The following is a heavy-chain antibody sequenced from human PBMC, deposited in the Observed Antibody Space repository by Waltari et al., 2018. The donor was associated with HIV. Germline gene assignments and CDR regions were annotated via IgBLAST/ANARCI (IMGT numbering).Heavy chain of an antibody. Sequence: QAQLVESGGGVVQPGRSLRLSCEAAGVAFSTYGMYWVRQAPGKVLEWVAVIWYDGSKKDYGDSVKGRFTISRDNSKNTVYLQMTSLRADDTGIYYCAGGRTAFGVVTGAPLGVDVWGQGTTVTVS. CDR1: GVAFSTYG. V-gene: IGHV3-33*01. CDR3: AGGRTAFGVVTGAPLGVDV. CDR2: IWYDGSKK. J-gene: IGHJ6*02. D-gene: IGHD3-3*01.